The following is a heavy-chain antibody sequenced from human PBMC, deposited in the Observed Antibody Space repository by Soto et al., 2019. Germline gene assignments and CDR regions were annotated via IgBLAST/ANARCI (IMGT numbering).Heavy chain of an antibody. CDR1: GFTFSSYG. CDR2: ISYDGSNK. J-gene: IGHJ6*02. CDR3: AKDLEQQLVRDYYYYYGMDV. D-gene: IGHD6-13*01. V-gene: IGHV3-30*18. Sequence: QVQLVESGGGVVQPGRSLRLSCAASGFTFSSYGMHWVRQAPGKGLEWVAVISYDGSNKYYADSVKGRFTISRDNSKNTLYLQMNSLRAEDTAVYYCAKDLEQQLVRDYYYYYGMDVWGQGTTVTVSS.